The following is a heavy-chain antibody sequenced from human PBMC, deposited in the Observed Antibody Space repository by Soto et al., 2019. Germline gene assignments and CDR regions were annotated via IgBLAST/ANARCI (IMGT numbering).Heavy chain of an antibody. CDR3: ARGAYYDILAGYYASRNWFDP. CDR1: GGSISSYY. D-gene: IGHD3-9*01. V-gene: IGHV4-59*01. Sequence: SETLSLTCTVSGGSISSYYWIWIRQPPGKGLEWIGYIYYSGSTNYNPSLKSRVTISVDTSKNQFSLKLSSVTAADTAVYYCARGAYYDILAGYYASRNWFDPWGQGTLVTVTS. J-gene: IGHJ5*02. CDR2: IYYSGST.